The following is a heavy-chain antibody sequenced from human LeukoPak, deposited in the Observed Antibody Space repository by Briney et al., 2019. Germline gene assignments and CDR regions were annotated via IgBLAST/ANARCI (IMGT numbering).Heavy chain of an antibody. J-gene: IGHJ4*02. V-gene: IGHV4-61*02. CDR1: GGSISSGSYY. D-gene: IGHD2-2*01. Sequence: SQTLSLTCTVSGGSISSGSYYWSWIRQAAGKGLEWIGRIYTSGSTNYNPSLKSRVTISVDTSKNQFSLKLSSVTAADTAVYYCARQPNTQNCSSTSCYPVFDYWGQGTLVTVSS. CDR2: IYTSGST. CDR3: ARQPNTQNCSSTSCYPVFDY.